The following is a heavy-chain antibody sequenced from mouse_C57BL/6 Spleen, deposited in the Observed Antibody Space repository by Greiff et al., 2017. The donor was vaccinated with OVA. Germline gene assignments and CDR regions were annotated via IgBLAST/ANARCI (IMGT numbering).Heavy chain of an antibody. CDR2: ISDGGSYT. CDR3: ARADGYWDY. V-gene: IGHV5-4*03. Sequence: EVKLVESGGGLVKPGGSLKLSCAASGFTFSSYAMSWVRQTPEKRLEWVATISDGGSYTYYPDNVKGRFTISRDNAKNNLYLQMSHLKSEDTAMYYCARADGYWDYWGQGTTLTGSS. J-gene: IGHJ2*01. CDR1: GFTFSSYA. D-gene: IGHD2-3*01.